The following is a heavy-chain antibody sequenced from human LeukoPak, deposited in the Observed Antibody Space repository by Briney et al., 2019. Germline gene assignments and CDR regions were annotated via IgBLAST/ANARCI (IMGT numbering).Heavy chain of an antibody. D-gene: IGHD3-9*01. CDR1: GFTFRGSA. V-gene: IGHV3-73*01. CDR3: TRRTLGPGYADAFDI. Sequence: SGGSLRLSCAASGFTFRGSAMHWVRQASGKGLEWVGRIRSKANSYATAYAASVKVRFTISRDDSKNTAYLQMNSLKTEDTAVYYCTRRTLGPGYADAFDIWGQGTMVTVSS. J-gene: IGHJ3*02. CDR2: IRSKANSYAT.